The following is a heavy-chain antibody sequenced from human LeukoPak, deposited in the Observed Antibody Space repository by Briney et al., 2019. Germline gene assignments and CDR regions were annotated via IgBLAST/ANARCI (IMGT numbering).Heavy chain of an antibody. V-gene: IGHV3-30*04. CDR3: ARDLGLEGY. Sequence: GRSLRLSCTASGFTFNNSVMHWIRQAPGKGLEWVAIISYDGNNKYYADSMKGRFTISRDNSKNSLYLQMNSLRAEDTAVYYCARDLGLEGYWGQGTLVTVSS. D-gene: IGHD3-16*01. CDR2: ISYDGNNK. CDR1: GFTFNNSV. J-gene: IGHJ4*02.